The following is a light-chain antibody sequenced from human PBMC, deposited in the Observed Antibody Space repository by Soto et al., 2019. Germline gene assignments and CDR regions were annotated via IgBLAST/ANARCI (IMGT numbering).Light chain of an antibody. V-gene: IGKV1-39*01. Sequence: DVQMTQSPSSLSASVGDRVTIACRASQTVSKFVNWYQQKPGKVPDLLIYSASTLYSGVPSRFSGSGSGTEFTLTISNLQPADFATYYCQQTYSLPRTFAQGTKVE. CDR1: QTVSKF. CDR2: SAS. CDR3: QQTYSLPRT. J-gene: IGKJ1*01.